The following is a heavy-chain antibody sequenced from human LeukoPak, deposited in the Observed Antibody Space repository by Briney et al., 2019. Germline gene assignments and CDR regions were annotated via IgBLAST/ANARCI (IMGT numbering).Heavy chain of an antibody. J-gene: IGHJ5*02. V-gene: IGHV1-69*05. CDR1: GGTFSSYA. Sequence: EASVKVSCKASGGTFSSYAISWVRQAPGQGLEWMGGIIPIFGTANYAQKFQGRVTITTDESTSTAYMELSSLRSEDTAVYYCARDRSIAARYWFDPWGQGTLVTVSS. CDR2: IIPIFGTA. D-gene: IGHD6-6*01. CDR3: ARDRSIAARYWFDP.